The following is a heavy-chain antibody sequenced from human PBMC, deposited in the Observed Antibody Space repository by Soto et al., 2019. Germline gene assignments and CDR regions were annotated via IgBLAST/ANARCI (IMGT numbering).Heavy chain of an antibody. J-gene: IGHJ6*02. CDR1: GFTFSDYY. D-gene: IGHD2-2*01. CDR3: ARDGGEIIPAAIGGGYGMDV. V-gene: IGHV3-11*06. Sequence: GGSLRLSCAASGFTFSDYYMSWIRQAPGKGLEWVSYISSTSIYTNYADSVKGRFTISRDNAKNSLYLQMDSLTAEDTGVYYCARDGGEIIPAAIGGGYGMDVWGQGTTVTVSS. CDR2: ISSTSIYT.